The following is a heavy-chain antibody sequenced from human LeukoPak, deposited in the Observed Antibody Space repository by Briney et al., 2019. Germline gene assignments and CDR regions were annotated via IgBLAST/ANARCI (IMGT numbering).Heavy chain of an antibody. D-gene: IGHD2-15*01. V-gene: IGHV1-69*05. CDR3: ARDLTGGAWFDP. J-gene: IGHJ5*02. CDR1: GGTFSSYA. Sequence: GASVKVSCKASGGTFSSYAISWVRQAPGQGLEWMGGIIPIFGTANYAQKFQGRVTITTDESTSTAYMELSSLRSEDTAVYYCARDLTGGAWFDPWGQGTLVTVSS. CDR2: IIPIFGTA.